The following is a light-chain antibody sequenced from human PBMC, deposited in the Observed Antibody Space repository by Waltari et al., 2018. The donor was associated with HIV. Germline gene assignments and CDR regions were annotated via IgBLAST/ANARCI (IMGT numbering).Light chain of an antibody. CDR1: SSNLGRNF. CDR2: GNN. Sequence: QSVLTQPPSASGTPGQRVTISCSGSSSNLGRNFVYWYQQLPETAPKLLIYGNNQRPSGVPARFSGSKSGTSASLAISGLRSEDEADYYCAAWDDSLRVVFGGGTKLTVL. J-gene: IGLJ2*01. V-gene: IGLV1-47*01. CDR3: AAWDDSLRVV.